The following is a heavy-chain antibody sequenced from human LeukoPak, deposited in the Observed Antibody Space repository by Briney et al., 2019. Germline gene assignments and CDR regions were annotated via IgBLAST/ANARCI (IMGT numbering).Heavy chain of an antibody. CDR1: GGSISSGSYY. CDR3: AREAHSSSNNPPLTTNWFDP. J-gene: IGHJ5*02. V-gene: IGHV4-61*02. Sequence: PSETLSLTCTVSGGSISSGSYYWSWIRQPAGKGLEWIGRIYTSGSTNYNPSLKSRVTISVDTSKNQFSLKLSSVTAADTAVYYCAREAHSSSNNPPLTTNWFDPWGQGTLVTVSS. CDR2: IYTSGST. D-gene: IGHD6-13*01.